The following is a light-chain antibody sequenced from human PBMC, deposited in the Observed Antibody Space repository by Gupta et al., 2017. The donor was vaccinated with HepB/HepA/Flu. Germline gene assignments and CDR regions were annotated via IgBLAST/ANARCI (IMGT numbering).Light chain of an antibody. CDR2: AAS. Sequence: DIQMTQSPSSLSASVGDRVTITCRASQSISTNLNWYQQKPGKAPELLLYAASSLQSGVPSRFRGSGSGTDFTLTIGSLQPEDFATYYCQQTYSTLMFSFGQGTKLEIK. CDR3: QQTYSTLMFS. V-gene: IGKV1-39*01. CDR1: QSISTN. J-gene: IGKJ2*03.